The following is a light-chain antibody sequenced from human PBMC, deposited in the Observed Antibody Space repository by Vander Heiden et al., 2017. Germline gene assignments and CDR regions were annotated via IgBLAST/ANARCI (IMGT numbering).Light chain of an antibody. V-gene: IGLV2-8*01. CDR1: SSDIGAYYY. CDR3: GSYAAYNSDVV. Sequence: QSALTQPPSASGSPGQSVTISCTGTSSDIGAYYYVSWYQQHPGKAPKRIIYEVTKRPSGVPDRFSGSKSGNTASLTVSGLQVEDEAYYFCGSYAAYNSDVVFGGGTKLTVL. CDR2: EVT. J-gene: IGLJ2*01.